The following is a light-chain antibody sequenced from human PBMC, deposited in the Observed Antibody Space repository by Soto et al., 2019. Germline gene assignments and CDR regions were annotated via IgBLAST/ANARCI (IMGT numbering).Light chain of an antibody. Sequence: DIQMTQSPSTLSAFAGDRVTVTCRASQSISGQLAWYQQRPGKAPKLLITDASSLNGGVTARFSGSGSGTDFALTLSSLQPDDSATYYCQQYKAYPVTFGGGNKVEIK. J-gene: IGKJ4*01. CDR2: DAS. V-gene: IGKV1-5*01. CDR1: QSISGQ. CDR3: QQYKAYPVT.